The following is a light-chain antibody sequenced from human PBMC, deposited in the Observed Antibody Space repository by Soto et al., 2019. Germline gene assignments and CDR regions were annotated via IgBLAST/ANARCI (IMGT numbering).Light chain of an antibody. CDR3: QQYNAYYS. CDR2: DVS. CDR1: QDISRW. V-gene: IGKV1-5*01. J-gene: IGKJ2*03. Sequence: DIQMTQSPPTLPASAGDRVTITCRASQDISRWLAWYQQKPGKAPELLIYDVSTLQSGVPSRFSCTGSGTEFTLTISSLQPEDFATYYCQQYNAYYSFGQGTKVEIK.